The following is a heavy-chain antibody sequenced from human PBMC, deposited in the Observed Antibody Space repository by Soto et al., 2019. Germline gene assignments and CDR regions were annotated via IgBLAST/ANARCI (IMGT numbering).Heavy chain of an antibody. Sequence: SVKVSCKASGYTFTSYAMHWVRQAPGQRLEWMGWINAGNGNTKYSQKFQGRVTITRDTSASTAYMELSSLRSEDTAVYYCARVGATTVWYYYYGMDVWGQGTTVTVSS. CDR1: GYTFTSYA. V-gene: IGHV1-3*01. J-gene: IGHJ6*02. CDR2: INAGNGNT. CDR3: ARVGATTVWYYYYGMDV. D-gene: IGHD1-26*01.